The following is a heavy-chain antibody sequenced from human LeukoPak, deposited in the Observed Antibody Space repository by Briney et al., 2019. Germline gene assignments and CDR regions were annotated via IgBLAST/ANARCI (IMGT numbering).Heavy chain of an antibody. Sequence: GGSLRLSCAASGFTFSSYAMSWVRQAPGKGLEGGSAISGSGGSTYYADSVKGRFTISRENAKNTLYLQMNSLRVEDTAVYYCASTPLGFGGVIVNYFDYWGQGTLVTVSS. D-gene: IGHD3-16*02. J-gene: IGHJ4*02. CDR2: ISGSGGST. CDR3: ASTPLGFGGVIVNYFDY. V-gene: IGHV3-23*01. CDR1: GFTFSSYA.